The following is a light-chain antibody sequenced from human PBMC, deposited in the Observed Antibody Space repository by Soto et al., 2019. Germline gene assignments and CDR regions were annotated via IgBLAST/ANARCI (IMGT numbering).Light chain of an antibody. J-gene: IGKJ1*01. Sequence: DIQMTQSPSTLSASVGDRVTITCRASQSISSWLAWYQHKPGKAPKLLIYKASSLESGVPSRFSGSGSGTEFTLTISTLQPEDFASYYCLQYGSHSWTFGPENKVEIK. CDR2: KAS. CDR3: LQYGSHSWT. V-gene: IGKV1-5*03. CDR1: QSISSW.